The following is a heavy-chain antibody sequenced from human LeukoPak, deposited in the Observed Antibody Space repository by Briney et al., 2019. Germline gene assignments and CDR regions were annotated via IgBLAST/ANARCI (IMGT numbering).Heavy chain of an antibody. J-gene: IGHJ5*02. CDR2: IYASGST. D-gene: IGHD6-6*01. V-gene: IGHV4-4*07. CDR3: ARDSGSSPRFDP. Sequence: PSETLSLTCTVSGGSFSSYYWSWIRQPAGKGLQWIGRIYASGSTNYNPSLKSRVTMSVDTSKNQFSLKLSSVTAADTAVYYRARDSGSSPRFDPWGQGTLVTVSS. CDR1: GGSFSSYY.